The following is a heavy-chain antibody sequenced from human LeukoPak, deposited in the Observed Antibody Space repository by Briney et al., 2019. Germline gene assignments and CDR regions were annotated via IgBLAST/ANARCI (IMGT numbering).Heavy chain of an antibody. CDR3: SIQSGNDPFFDY. CDR1: GFTVSSNY. Sequence: HSGGSLRLSCAVSGFTVSSNYMSWVRQAPGKGLEWVSVIYSGGSTYYADSVKGRFTISRDNSKNMVYLQMNSLRAEDTALYYCSIQSGNDPFFDYWGQGTLVTVSS. D-gene: IGHD5-12*01. J-gene: IGHJ4*02. V-gene: IGHV3-66*01. CDR2: IYSGGST.